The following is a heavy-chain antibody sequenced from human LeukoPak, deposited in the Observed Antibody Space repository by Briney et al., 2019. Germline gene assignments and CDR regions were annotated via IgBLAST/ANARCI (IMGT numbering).Heavy chain of an antibody. J-gene: IGHJ4*02. CDR3: VRHYASGQDY. Sequence: GESLKISCKASGYTFTRYWISWVRHTPGKGLEWMARIGPRDSFTRYGPSFQGHVTISSDKSINTAYLHWSSLKASDTATYYCVRHYASGQDYWGQGTLVTVSS. D-gene: IGHD3-10*01. CDR1: GYTFTRYW. CDR2: IGPRDSFT. V-gene: IGHV5-10-1*01.